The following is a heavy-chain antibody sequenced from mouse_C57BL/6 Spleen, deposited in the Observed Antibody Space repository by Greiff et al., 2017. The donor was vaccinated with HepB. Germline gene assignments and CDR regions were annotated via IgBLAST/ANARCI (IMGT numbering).Heavy chain of an antibody. Sequence: VQLQQSGPELVKPGASVKISCKASGYTFTDYYMNWVKQSHGKSLEWIGDINPNNGGTSYNQKFKGKATLTVDKSSSTAYMELRSLTSEDSAVYYCARGGLYSKAWYFDVWGTGTTVTVSS. D-gene: IGHD2-5*01. CDR3: ARGGLYSKAWYFDV. CDR1: GYTFTDYY. V-gene: IGHV1-26*01. J-gene: IGHJ1*03. CDR2: INPNNGGT.